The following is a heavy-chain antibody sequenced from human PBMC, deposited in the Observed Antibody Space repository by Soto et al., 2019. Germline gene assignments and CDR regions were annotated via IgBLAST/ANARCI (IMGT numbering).Heavy chain of an antibody. Sequence: QVQLVQSGAEVKKPGASVKVSYKTSGYNFTSYGISWVRQAPGQGLEWMGWISGYNGNTNYAQKLQGRVTMTTDTSTSTAYMELRSLRSDDTAVYYCAREAVGGGLVRGDHWFDPWGQGTLVTVSS. CDR3: AREAVGGGLVRGDHWFDP. CDR1: GYNFTSYG. V-gene: IGHV1-18*01. D-gene: IGHD3-10*01. CDR2: ISGYNGNT. J-gene: IGHJ5*02.